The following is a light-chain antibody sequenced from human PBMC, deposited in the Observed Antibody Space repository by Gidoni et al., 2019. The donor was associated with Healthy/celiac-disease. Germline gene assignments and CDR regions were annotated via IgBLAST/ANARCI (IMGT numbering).Light chain of an antibody. V-gene: IGKV4-1*01. CDR3: QQYYSTRPIT. J-gene: IGKJ5*01. CDR1: QSVLYSSNNKNY. CDR2: WAS. Sequence: DIVMTQYPDSMAVSRGERATINCKSSQSVLYSSNNKNYLAWYQQKPGQPPKLLIYWASTRESGVPDRFSGSGSGTDFTLTISSLQAEDVAVYCCQQYYSTRPITFGQGTRLEIK.